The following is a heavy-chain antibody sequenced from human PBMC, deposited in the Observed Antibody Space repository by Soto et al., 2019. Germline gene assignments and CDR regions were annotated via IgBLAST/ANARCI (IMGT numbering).Heavy chain of an antibody. J-gene: IGHJ5*02. Sequence: GGSLRLSCAASGFTFSDYYMSWIRQAPGKGLEWVSYISSSGSTIYYADSVKGRFTISRDNAKNSLYLQMNSLRAEDTAVYYCASQGGGYCSSTSCYPNDPNWFDPWGQGTLVTVSS. CDR1: GFTFSDYY. CDR2: ISSSGSTI. D-gene: IGHD2-2*01. CDR3: ASQGGGYCSSTSCYPNDPNWFDP. V-gene: IGHV3-11*01.